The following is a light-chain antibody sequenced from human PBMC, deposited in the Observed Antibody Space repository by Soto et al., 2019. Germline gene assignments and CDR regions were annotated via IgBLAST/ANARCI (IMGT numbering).Light chain of an antibody. J-gene: IGLJ2*01. V-gene: IGLV2-11*01. CDR1: SSDVGGYNF. CDR2: DVG. CDR3: CSYAGSHFL. Sequence: QSALTQPRSVSGSPGQSVTISCTGTSSDVGGYNFVSWYQQHPGKAPKLMIYDVGQRPSGVPDRFSGSKSGNTASLTISGLQDEDEADYYCCSYAGSHFLFGGGTKLTVL.